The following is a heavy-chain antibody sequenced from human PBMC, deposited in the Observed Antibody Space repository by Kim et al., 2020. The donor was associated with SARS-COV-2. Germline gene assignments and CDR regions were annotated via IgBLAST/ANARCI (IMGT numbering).Heavy chain of an antibody. Sequence: SPTYNPSLRRRVTISVDTSQNQCSRKLSSVTAADTAVYYCARSTAAALDYWGQGTLVTVSS. V-gene: IGHV4-4*09. J-gene: IGHJ4*02. CDR3: ARSTAAALDY. CDR2: SP. D-gene: IGHD6-13*01.